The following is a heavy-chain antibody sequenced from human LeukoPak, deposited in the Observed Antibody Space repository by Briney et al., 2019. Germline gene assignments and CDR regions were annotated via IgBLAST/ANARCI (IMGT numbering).Heavy chain of an antibody. D-gene: IGHD1-1*01. CDR1: AYTFTSYG. V-gene: IGHV1-18*01. J-gene: IGHJ6*03. CDR2: ISAYNGNT. Sequence: ASVNVSCKASAYTFTSYGISWVRQAPGQGLERMGWISAYNGNTNYAQKLQGRVTMTTDTSTSTAYMELRSLRSDDTAVYYCARVQLERDHLKGTYYYIDVWGRGSTVTISS. CDR3: ARVQLERDHLKGTYYYIDV.